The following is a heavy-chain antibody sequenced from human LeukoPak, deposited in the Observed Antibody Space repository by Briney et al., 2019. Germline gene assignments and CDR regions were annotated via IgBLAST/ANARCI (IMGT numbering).Heavy chain of an antibody. CDR2: IYYSGST. V-gene: IGHV4-39*01. D-gene: IGHD6-19*01. CDR3: ARHPRQWLVGGPFDY. CDR1: GGFISSNTYY. Sequence: SETLSLTCTVSGGFISSNTYYWGWIRQPPGKGLEWIGSIYYSGSTYYTPSLKSRVTMSVDTSKNQFSLKLSSVTATDTAVYYCARHPRQWLVGGPFDYWGQGTLVTVSS. J-gene: IGHJ4*02.